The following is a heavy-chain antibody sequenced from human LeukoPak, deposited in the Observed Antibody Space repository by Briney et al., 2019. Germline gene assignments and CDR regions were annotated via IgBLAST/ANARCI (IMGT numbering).Heavy chain of an antibody. CDR3: ASGGSIPSF. J-gene: IGHJ4*02. Sequence: ASVKVSCKTSGYTFTGYYIHWVRQAPGQGLEWMGRINPNSGGTNYAQIFQGRVTMTRDTSINIAYMEVNSLTSADTAVYYCASGGSIPSFWGQGTLVTVSS. V-gene: IGHV1-2*06. D-gene: IGHD3-16*01. CDR2: INPNSGGT. CDR1: GYTFTGYY.